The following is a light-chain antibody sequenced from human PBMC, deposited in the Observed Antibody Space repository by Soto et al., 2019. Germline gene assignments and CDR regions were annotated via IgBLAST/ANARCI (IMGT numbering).Light chain of an antibody. CDR3: QQYNSYFIT. CDR2: DAP. Sequence: QMTKSQSSLSASVGDRVTITCRASQGIRNDLGWYQQKPGKAPTRLIFDAPDLESGVPSRFSGSGSGTEFTLTISSLQPDDFATYYCQQYNSYFITFGQGTRLEIK. V-gene: IGKV1-17*01. CDR1: QGIRND. J-gene: IGKJ5*01.